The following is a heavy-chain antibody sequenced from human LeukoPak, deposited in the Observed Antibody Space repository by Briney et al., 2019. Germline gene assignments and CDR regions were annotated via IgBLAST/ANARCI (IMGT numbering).Heavy chain of an antibody. V-gene: IGHV3-66*01. CDR1: GFTISNKY. Sequence: GGSLRLSCVASGFTISNKYMSWVRQAPGKWLKCVSFIYASCSTYYADSMKDRFTISRDNSKNTLYLQINSLRAEDTAVYYCAREVGSWGQGTLVTVSS. CDR2: IYASCST. CDR3: AREVGS. J-gene: IGHJ4*02.